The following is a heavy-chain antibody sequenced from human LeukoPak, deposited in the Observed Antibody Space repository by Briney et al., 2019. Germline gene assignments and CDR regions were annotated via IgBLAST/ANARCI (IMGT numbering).Heavy chain of an antibody. CDR3: ARAPYSSLYNFDY. CDR2: IYSGGTT. Sequence: GGSLTLSCAASAFTVSTNFMSWVRQAPGKGLEWVSVIYSGGTTYYADSVKGRFTISRDNSKNTLYLQMNTLRAEDTAVYYCARAPYSSLYNFDYWGQGTLVTVSS. J-gene: IGHJ4*02. V-gene: IGHV3-53*01. CDR1: AFTVSTNF. D-gene: IGHD6-13*01.